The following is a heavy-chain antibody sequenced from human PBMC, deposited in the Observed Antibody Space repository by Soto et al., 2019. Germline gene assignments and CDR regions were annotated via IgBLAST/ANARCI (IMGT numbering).Heavy chain of an antibody. CDR1: GFTFSDYS. V-gene: IGHV3-7*05. J-gene: IGHJ5*02. CDR2: INQDGSAK. Sequence: EEQLVESGGGWVQPGGSLRLSCAASGFTFSDYSMSWVRQAPGKGLEWVSNINQDGSAKSYVDSVGGRFTISRDTGKNSLPLQMERLSADATAVYYGARWNGGSDPWGQGTLVTVSS. D-gene: IGHD1-1*01. CDR3: ARWNGGSDP.